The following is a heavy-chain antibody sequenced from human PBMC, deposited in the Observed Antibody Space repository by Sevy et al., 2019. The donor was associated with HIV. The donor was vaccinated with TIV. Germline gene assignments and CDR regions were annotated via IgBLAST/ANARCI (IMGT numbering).Heavy chain of an antibody. V-gene: IGHV3-74*03. CDR3: VREGVGGYSYGFDY. CDR1: GFSFSIYW. D-gene: IGHD5-18*01. J-gene: IGHJ4*02. CDR2: INSDGSST. Sequence: GGFLRLSCAASGFSFSIYWMHWVRQVPGKGLVWVSRINSDGSSTTYADSVKGRFTFSRDNAKNTLFLQMNSLRVEDTAVYYCVREGVGGYSYGFDYWGQGTLVTVSS.